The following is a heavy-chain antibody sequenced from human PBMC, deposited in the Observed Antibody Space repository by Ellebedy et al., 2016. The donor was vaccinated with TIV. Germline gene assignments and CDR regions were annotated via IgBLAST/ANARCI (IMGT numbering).Heavy chain of an antibody. Sequence: GGSLRLXCAASGFTVRNNYMRWVRQAPGKGLEWVSLIYSGGDTDYTDSVKGRFTISRDSSKNTVYLQMNNLRPEDTAIYHCVKGGWLDFWGPGTLVTVSS. D-gene: IGHD6-19*01. CDR3: VKGGWLDF. J-gene: IGHJ4*01. CDR1: GFTVRNNY. CDR2: IYSGGDT. V-gene: IGHV3-53*01.